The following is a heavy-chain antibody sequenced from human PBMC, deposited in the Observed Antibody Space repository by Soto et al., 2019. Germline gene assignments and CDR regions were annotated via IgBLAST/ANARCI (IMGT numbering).Heavy chain of an antibody. CDR2: ISGYNGNT. D-gene: IGHD3-22*01. Sequence: QVQLVESGAEVKKPGASVKVSCKASGYTFTDYGISWVRQAPGQGLEWMGWISGYNGNTKYAQKFQGRVTMTTDTPPNTAYMELRSLRSADTAVYYCARDREYYYDSSGNYYYHYGLDVWGQGTTVTVS. CDR3: ARDREYYYDSSGNYYYHYGLDV. J-gene: IGHJ6*02. V-gene: IGHV1-18*04. CDR1: GYTFTDYG.